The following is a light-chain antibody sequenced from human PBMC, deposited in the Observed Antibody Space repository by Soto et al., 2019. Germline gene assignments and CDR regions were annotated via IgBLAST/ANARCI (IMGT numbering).Light chain of an antibody. J-gene: IGKJ5*01. V-gene: IGKV1-6*01. CDR1: RYIRSD. CDR3: QQYNTYSK. CDR2: AAS. Sequence: IQMAQSRSSLSAAVVERVTRSCRASRYIRSDLSWYQQRPGQAPKVLIYAASSLQSGVPSRFSGSGSGTDITLTISSLQPEDFATYYCQQYNTYSKFGQGTRLEIK.